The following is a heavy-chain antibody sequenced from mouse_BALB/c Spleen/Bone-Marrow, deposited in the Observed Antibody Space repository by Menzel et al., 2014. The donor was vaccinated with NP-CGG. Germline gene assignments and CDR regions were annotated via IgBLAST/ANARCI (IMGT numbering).Heavy chain of an antibody. CDR2: ISSGGHDT. V-gene: IGHV5-6-4*01. Sequence: EVKVVESGGGLVKPGGSLKLSCAASGFSFSSYSMSWVRQTPEKRLEWVATISSGGHDTYYPDSVKGRFTISRDNAKNTLYLQMSSLKSEDTAVYYCSKDGGYDYYCYFDYWGPGTTLTVSS. CDR1: GFSFSSYS. J-gene: IGHJ2*01. CDR3: SKDGGYDYYCYFDY. D-gene: IGHD2-4*01.